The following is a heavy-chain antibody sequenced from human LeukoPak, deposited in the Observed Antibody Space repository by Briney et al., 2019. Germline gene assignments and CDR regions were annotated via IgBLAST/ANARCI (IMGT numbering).Heavy chain of an antibody. Sequence: SETLSLTCTVSGGSISSSSYYWGWIRQPPGKGLEWIGSIYYSGSTYYNPSLKSRVTISVDTSKNQFSLKLSSVTAADTAVYYCARSSAYDGFDIWGQGTMVTVSS. CDR2: IYYSGST. CDR1: GGSISSSSYY. V-gene: IGHV4-39*07. D-gene: IGHD5-12*01. J-gene: IGHJ3*02. CDR3: ARSSAYDGFDI.